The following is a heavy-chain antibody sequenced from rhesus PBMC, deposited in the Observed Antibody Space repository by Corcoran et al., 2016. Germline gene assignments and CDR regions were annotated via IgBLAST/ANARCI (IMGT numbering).Heavy chain of an antibody. V-gene: IGHV3S5*01. CDR2: INCGGGST. Sequence: EVQLVETGGGLVQPGGSLKLSCAASGFTFSSYGRSWVRKAPGKGLDGVSDINCGGGSTYYADSVNGRFTISRDNSKNTLSLQMNSLRAEDTAVYYCAKELPYSSSYAFDYWGQGVPVTVSS. J-gene: IGHJ4*01. CDR1: GFTFSSYG. D-gene: IGHD6-43*01. CDR3: AKELPYSSSYAFDY.